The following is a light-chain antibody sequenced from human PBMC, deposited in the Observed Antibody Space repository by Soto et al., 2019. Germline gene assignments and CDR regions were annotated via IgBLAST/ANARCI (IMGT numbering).Light chain of an antibody. J-gene: IGKJ4*01. CDR1: QSVSSSH. Sequence: EIMLSQSPGTLSLSPGERATLSCRASQSVSSSHLAWYQQNPGQAPRLLISGASSRATGIPDRFTGSGSGTDFTLTISRLEPEDFAVYYCQQYGSSLFGGGTKVDIK. CDR2: GAS. CDR3: QQYGSSL. V-gene: IGKV3-20*01.